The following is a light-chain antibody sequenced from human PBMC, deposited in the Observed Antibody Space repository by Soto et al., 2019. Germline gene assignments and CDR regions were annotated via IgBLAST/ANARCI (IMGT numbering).Light chain of an antibody. V-gene: IGKV3-20*01. CDR1: QSVSSSY. CDR2: GAS. Sequence: EIVLTQSPGTLSLSPGERATLSCRASQSVSSSYLAWYQQKPGQAPRLLIYGASSRATGIPDRFSGSGSGTDFTLTISRLEPKDFAVYSCQQYGSSPFTFGPGTKVD. CDR3: QQYGSSPFT. J-gene: IGKJ3*01.